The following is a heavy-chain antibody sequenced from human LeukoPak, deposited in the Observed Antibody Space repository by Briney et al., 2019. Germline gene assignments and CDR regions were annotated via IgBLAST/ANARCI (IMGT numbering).Heavy chain of an antibody. J-gene: IGHJ3*01. D-gene: IGHD3-22*01. Sequence: GGSLRLFCAASGFTFRSYSMNWVRQAPGKGLEWVLSISRSSYIYYADSVKGRFTISKENAKHYLYLQMNSLRAGDTAVYYCARATTWVPGEDSSGYYYPYAFDLWGQGTMVTVSS. V-gene: IGHV3-21*01. CDR3: ARATTWVPGEDSSGYYYPYAFDL. CDR2: ISRSSYI. CDR1: GFTFRSYS.